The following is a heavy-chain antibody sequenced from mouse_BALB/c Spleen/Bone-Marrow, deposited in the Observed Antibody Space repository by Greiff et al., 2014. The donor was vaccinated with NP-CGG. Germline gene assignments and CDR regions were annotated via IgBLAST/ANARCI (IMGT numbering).Heavy chain of an antibody. CDR3: ARTYYAYAWFVY. J-gene: IGHJ3*01. Sequence: VQVVESGAELMKPGASVKISCKATGYTFSSYWIEWVKQRPGHGLEWIGEILPGSGSTNYNEKFKGKATFTADTSSNTAYMQLSILTSEDSAVYYCARTYYAYAWFVYWGQGTLVTVSA. CDR1: GYTFSSYW. V-gene: IGHV1-9*01. D-gene: IGHD2-9*01. CDR2: ILPGSGST.